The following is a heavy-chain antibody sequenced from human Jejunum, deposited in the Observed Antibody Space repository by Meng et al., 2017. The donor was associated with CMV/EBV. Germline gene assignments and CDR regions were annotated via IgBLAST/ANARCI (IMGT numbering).Heavy chain of an antibody. Sequence: GFPFSGHWMHWVRQVPGKGLVWVSRINGDGSATNSADSVKGRFTISRDNAKNTLYLQMNSLRAEDTAVYYCARGMIAAYNYAMDVWGQGTTVTVSS. CDR2: INGDGSAT. CDR3: ARGMIAAYNYAMDV. CDR1: GFPFSGHW. J-gene: IGHJ6*02. V-gene: IGHV3-74*01. D-gene: IGHD2-21*01.